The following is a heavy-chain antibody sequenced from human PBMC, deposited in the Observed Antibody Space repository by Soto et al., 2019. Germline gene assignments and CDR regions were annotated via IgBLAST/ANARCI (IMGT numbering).Heavy chain of an antibody. CDR2: INPNSGDT. D-gene: IGHD3-22*01. V-gene: IGHV1-2*02. CDR1: GYTFSGFF. Sequence: GASVKVSCKTSGYTFSGFFLHWVRQAPGQGLEWMGWINPNSGDTKYAQKFQGRVTMTRDTSISTAYMDVSRLTSDDTAVYFCARIKNYYDSSGPFDYWGQGTLVTVSS. CDR3: ARIKNYYDSSGPFDY. J-gene: IGHJ4*02.